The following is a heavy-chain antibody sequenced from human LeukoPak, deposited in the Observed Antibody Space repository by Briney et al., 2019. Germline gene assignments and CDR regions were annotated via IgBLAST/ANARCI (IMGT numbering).Heavy chain of an antibody. CDR1: GGSISSYY. J-gene: IGHJ6*03. D-gene: IGHD3-3*01. CDR2: IYTSGST. CDR3: ARLVYDFWSGYYSYYYYYMDV. Sequence: PSETLSLTCTVSGGSISSYYWSWIRQPPGKGLKWIGYIYTSGSTNYNPSLKSRVTISVDTSKNQFSLKLSSVTAADTAVYYCARLVYDFWSGYYSYYYYYMDVWGKGTTVTVSS. V-gene: IGHV4-4*09.